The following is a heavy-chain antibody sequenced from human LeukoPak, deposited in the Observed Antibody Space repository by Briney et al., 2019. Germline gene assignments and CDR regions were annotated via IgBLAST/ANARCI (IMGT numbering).Heavy chain of an antibody. D-gene: IGHD3-3*01. CDR3: AKVGRWSGYYFDY. V-gene: IGHV3-23*01. Sequence: GGSLRLSCVASGFTFSSYAMSWVRQAPGKGLEWVSAISGSGDSTYYADSVKGRFTISRDNSKNTLYLQMNSLRAEDTAVYYCAKVGRWSGYYFDYWGQGTLVTVSS. J-gene: IGHJ4*02. CDR1: GFTFSSYA. CDR2: ISGSGDST.